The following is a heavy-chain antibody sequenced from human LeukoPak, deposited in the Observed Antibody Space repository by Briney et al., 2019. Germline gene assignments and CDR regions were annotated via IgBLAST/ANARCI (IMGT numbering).Heavy chain of an antibody. Sequence: PSETLSLTCTVSGGSIITHYWSWIRQPAGKGLEWIGRIYSSGSANYSPSLKSRVSMSIDTSNNHFSLNLTSVTAADTALYFCARDVRYASGWSTPESWGQGTLVTVSP. CDR3: ARDVRYASGWSTPES. CDR1: GGSIITHY. J-gene: IGHJ5*02. CDR2: IYSSGSA. D-gene: IGHD6-19*01. V-gene: IGHV4-4*07.